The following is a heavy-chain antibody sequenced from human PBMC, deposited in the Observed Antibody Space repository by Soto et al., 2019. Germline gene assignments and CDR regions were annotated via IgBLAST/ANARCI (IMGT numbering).Heavy chain of an antibody. V-gene: IGHV3-23*01. D-gene: IGHD3-22*01. CDR2: ISGSGGST. CDR3: HRQIVVVKQLGGYYYGMDV. J-gene: IGHJ6*02. CDR1: GFTFSSYA. Sequence: GGSLRLSCAASGFTFSSYAMSWVRQAPGKGLEWVSAISGSGGSTYYADSVKGRFTISRDNSKNTLYLQMNSLRAEDTAVYYCHRQIVVVKQLGGYYYGMDVWGQGTTVTVSS.